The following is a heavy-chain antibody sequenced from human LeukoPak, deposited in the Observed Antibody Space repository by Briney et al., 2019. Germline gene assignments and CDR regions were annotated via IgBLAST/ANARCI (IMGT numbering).Heavy chain of an antibody. CDR2: INPNSGGT. V-gene: IGHV1-2*02. J-gene: IGHJ4*02. CDR3: ARGHEWELPYFDY. Sequence: ASVKVSCKASGYTFTGYYMHWVRQAPGQGLEWMGWINPNSGGTNYAQKFQGRVTMTRDTSISTAYMGLSRLRSDDTAVYYCARGHEWELPYFDYWGQGTLVTVSS. CDR1: GYTFTGYY. D-gene: IGHD1-26*01.